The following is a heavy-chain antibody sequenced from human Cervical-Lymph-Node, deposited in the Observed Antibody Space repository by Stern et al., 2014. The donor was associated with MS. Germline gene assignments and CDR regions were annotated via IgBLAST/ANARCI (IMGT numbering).Heavy chain of an antibody. V-gene: IGHV4-61*02. J-gene: IGHJ5*02. Sequence: QVQLVQSGPGLVKPSQTLSLTCTVSGGSISSSGYYWSWIRQPADKGLEWIGRIPDSGSTYYNPSLKSRVPITMDTAQNPFSLKLPSVTAADTAVYYCATTRWDLFTWNWFDPWGQGTLVTVSS. CDR3: ATTRWDLFTWNWFDP. CDR2: IPDSGST. D-gene: IGHD1-26*01. CDR1: GGSISSSGYY.